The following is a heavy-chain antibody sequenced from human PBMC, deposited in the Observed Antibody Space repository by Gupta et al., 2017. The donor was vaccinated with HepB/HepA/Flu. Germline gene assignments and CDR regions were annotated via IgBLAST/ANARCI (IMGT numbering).Heavy chain of an antibody. Sequence: EVQLLESGGGLVQPGGSLRPSCAASGFTFSNYAMSWVRQAPGKGLEWVSSIDISGSSTYYAYYADSVKGRFTISRDNSKNTLYLQMNILRAEDTAVYYCAKVGQLVKGHGLDVWGQGTTVTVSS. D-gene: IGHD6-13*01. J-gene: IGHJ6*02. CDR2: IDISGSSTYYA. CDR3: AKVGQLVKGHGLDV. V-gene: IGHV3-23*05. CDR1: GFTFSNYA.